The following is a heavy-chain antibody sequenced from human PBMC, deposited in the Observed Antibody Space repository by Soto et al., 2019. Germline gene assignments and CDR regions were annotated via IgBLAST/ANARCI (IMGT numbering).Heavy chain of an antibody. Sequence: QVLLVQSGPEVKKPGASVKVSCKASGYTFTRYGISWVRQAPGQGLEWMGWISADNGNTNYAQNLQGRVTMTTDTSASTAYMELRSLRFDDTAVYYCARDGPQGYCSGGTCLPSVWGQGTTVTVSS. J-gene: IGHJ6*02. CDR1: GYTFTRYG. V-gene: IGHV1-18*01. CDR2: ISADNGNT. CDR3: ARDGPQGYCSGGTCLPSV. D-gene: IGHD2-15*01.